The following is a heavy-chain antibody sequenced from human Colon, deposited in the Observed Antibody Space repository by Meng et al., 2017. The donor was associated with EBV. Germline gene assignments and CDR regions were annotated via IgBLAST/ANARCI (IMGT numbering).Heavy chain of an antibody. CDR2: ISKMGDGI. CDR1: GFNFNDYY. J-gene: IGHJ4*02. Sequence: LVQAGGGFAKPGGSLSASVAASGFNFNDYYRTWCQQAPGKGLEGVAFISKMGDGISYAESVRGRFTVSRDSATHSLYLQMNSLRAEDTAVYYCARDLGGPRDYWGQGTLVTVSS. CDR3: ARDLGGPRDY. D-gene: IGHD6-25*01. V-gene: IGHV3-11*01.